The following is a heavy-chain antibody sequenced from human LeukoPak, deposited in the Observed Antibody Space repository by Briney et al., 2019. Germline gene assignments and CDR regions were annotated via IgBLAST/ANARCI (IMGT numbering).Heavy chain of an antibody. J-gene: IGHJ6*02. CDR2: ISYDGSNK. V-gene: IGHV3-30*18. CDR1: GFTFSSYG. D-gene: IGHD4-17*01. Sequence: PGRSLRLSCAASGFTFSSYGMHWVRQAPGKGLEWVAVISYDGSNKYYADSVKGRFTISRDNSKNTLYLQMNSLRAEDTAVYYCAKIRATVTTAGGYYYYGMDVWGQGTTVTVSS. CDR3: AKIRATVTTAGGYYYYGMDV.